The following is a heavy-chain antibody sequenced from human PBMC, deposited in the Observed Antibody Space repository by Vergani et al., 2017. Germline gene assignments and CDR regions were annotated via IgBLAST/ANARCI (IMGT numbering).Heavy chain of an antibody. CDR3: ASDRKYCRSSSCYSGRDPEDGYYFDY. Sequence: QVQLVESGGGVVQPGRSLRVSCAASGITFSSYGMHWVRQAPGKGLEWVAIIWYDGSYKYYADSVKGRFTISRDNSKNTLYLQMNSLRAEDTAVYYCASDRKYCRSSSCYSGRDPEDGYYFDYWGQGTLVTVSS. CDR1: GITFSSYG. V-gene: IGHV3-33*01. D-gene: IGHD2-2*01. CDR2: IWYDGSYK. J-gene: IGHJ4*02.